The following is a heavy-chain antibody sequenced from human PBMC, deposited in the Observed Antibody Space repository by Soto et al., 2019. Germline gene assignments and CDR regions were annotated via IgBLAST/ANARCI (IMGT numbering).Heavy chain of an antibody. Sequence: PSETLSLTCTVSGGSISNYYWSWIRQPPGKGPEWIGYIHYSGSTKYNPSLKSRVTISVDTSKNHLSLRLNSVTAADTAVYYCARECRGFIFGGFDPWGQGILVTVSS. V-gene: IGHV4-59*01. CDR3: ARECRGFIFGGFDP. J-gene: IGHJ5*02. D-gene: IGHD3-3*02. CDR2: IHYSGST. CDR1: GGSISNYY.